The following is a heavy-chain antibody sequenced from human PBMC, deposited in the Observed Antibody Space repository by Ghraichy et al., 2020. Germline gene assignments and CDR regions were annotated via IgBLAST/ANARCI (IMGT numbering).Heavy chain of an antibody. CDR1: GFAFSSYW. V-gene: IGHV3-7*03. D-gene: IGHD3-22*01. CDR3: ARDMHSSGSYHYFDY. J-gene: IGHJ4*02. CDR2: IKQDGSVG. Sequence: GESLNISCAASGFAFSSYWMSWVRKAPGKGLEWVANIKQDGSVGYYVDSLKGRFTISRDNAKNSLYLEMNSLRAEDTAVYYCARDMHSSGSYHYFDYWGQGTLVTVSS.